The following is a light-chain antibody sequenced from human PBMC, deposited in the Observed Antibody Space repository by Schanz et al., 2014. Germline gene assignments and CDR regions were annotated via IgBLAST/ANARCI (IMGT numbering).Light chain of an antibody. J-gene: IGLJ2*01. CDR1: SSDVGSYNL. Sequence: QFALTQPASVSGSPGQSITISCTGTSSDVGSYNLVSWYQQHPGKAPKLMIYEGTKRPSGVSNRFSASKSGNTASLTISRLQAEDEADYYCCSYAGSSTLVFGGGTKLTVL. V-gene: IGLV2-23*01. CDR2: EGT. CDR3: CSYAGSSTLV.